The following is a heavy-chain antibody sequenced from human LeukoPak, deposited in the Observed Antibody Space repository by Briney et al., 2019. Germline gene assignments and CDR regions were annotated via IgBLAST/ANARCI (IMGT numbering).Heavy chain of an antibody. CDR1: GFTFSNAW. V-gene: IGHV3-23*01. Sequence: GGSLRLSCAASGFTFSNAWMSWARQAPGKGLEWVSAISGSGGSTYYADSVKGRFTISRDNSKNTLYLQMNSLRAEDTAVYYCAKSLRVTSPGGWGQGTLVTVSS. CDR3: AKSLRVTSPGG. J-gene: IGHJ4*02. D-gene: IGHD2-21*02. CDR2: ISGSGGST.